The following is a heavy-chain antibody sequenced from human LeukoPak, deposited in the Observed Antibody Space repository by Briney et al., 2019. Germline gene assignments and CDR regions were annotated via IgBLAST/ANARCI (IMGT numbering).Heavy chain of an antibody. CDR2: IWYDGSNE. V-gene: IGHV3-33*01. CDR1: GFTFSSYG. D-gene: IGHD3-3*01. J-gene: IGHJ4*02. Sequence: GGSLRLSCAASGFTFSSYGMHWVRQAPGKGLEWVAVIWYDGSNEYYADSVKGRFTISRDNSKNTLYLQMNSLRAEDTAVYYCARAPYDFWSGYLEGVDYWGQGTLVTVSS. CDR3: ARAPYDFWSGYLEGVDY.